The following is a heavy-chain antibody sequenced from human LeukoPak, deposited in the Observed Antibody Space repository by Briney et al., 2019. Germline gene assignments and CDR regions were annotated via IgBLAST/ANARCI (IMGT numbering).Heavy chain of an antibody. V-gene: IGHV3-7*01. D-gene: IGHD5-18*01. Sequence: PGGSLRLSCAASGFTFSSYWMSWVRQAPGKGLEWVANIKQDGSEKYYVDSVKGRFTISRDNAKNSLYLQMNSLRAEDTAVYFCASSAGSYGYEGGSDYWGQGTLVTVSS. CDR1: GFTFSSYW. J-gene: IGHJ4*02. CDR3: ASSAGSYGYEGGSDY. CDR2: IKQDGSEK.